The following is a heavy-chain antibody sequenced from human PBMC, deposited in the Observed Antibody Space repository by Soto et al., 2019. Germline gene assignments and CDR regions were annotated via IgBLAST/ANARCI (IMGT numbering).Heavy chain of an antibody. V-gene: IGHV4-59*12. CDR3: AAGGGLPRYY. Sequence: SETLSLTCTVSGGSINSYYWSWIRQPPGKGLEWIGYIYYSGSTYYNPSLKSRVTISVDRSKNQFSLKLSSVTAADTAVYYCAAGGGLPRYYWGQGTLVTVSS. J-gene: IGHJ4*02. CDR2: IYYSGST. D-gene: IGHD5-12*01. CDR1: GGSINSYY.